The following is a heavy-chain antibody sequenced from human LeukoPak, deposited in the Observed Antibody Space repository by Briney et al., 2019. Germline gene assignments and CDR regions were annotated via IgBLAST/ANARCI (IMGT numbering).Heavy chain of an antibody. CDR1: GDSISSYY. J-gene: IGHJ4*02. D-gene: IGHD6-6*01. CDR3: ARLTRLSTSPDRYYLDY. CDR2: IYTSRGT. V-gene: IGHV4-4*09. Sequence: SETLSLTCTVSGDSISSYYWSWIRQPPGKGLEWIGYIYTSRGTNYIPSLKDRVTISIDTSKNQFSLKLSSVTAADSAVYYCARLTRLSTSPDRYYLDYWGQGTLVTVSS.